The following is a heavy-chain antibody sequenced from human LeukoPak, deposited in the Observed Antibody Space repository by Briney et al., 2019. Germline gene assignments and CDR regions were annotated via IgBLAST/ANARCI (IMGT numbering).Heavy chain of an antibody. D-gene: IGHD6-19*01. Sequence: SETLSLTCTVSGYSISSGYYWGWIRQPPGKGLEWIGSIYHSGSTYYNPSLKSRVTISVDTSKNQFSLKLSSVTAADTAVYYCARVFYSSGYLGWFDPWGQGTLVTVSS. J-gene: IGHJ5*02. CDR3: ARVFYSSGYLGWFDP. CDR1: GYSISSGYY. V-gene: IGHV4-38-2*02. CDR2: IYHSGST.